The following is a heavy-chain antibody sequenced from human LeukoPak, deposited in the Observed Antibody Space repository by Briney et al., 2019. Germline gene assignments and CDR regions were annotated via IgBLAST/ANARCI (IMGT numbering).Heavy chain of an antibody. J-gene: IGHJ3*02. CDR2: ISGSGGST. CDR3: AKETPYRYYYDSSGYGPGAFDI. D-gene: IGHD3-22*01. V-gene: IGHV3-23*01. CDR1: GFTFSSYA. Sequence: PGGSLRLSCAASGFTFSSYAMSWVRQAPGKGLEWVSAISGSGGSTYYADSVKGRFTISRDNSKNTLYLQMNSLRAEDTAVYYCAKETPYRYYYDSSGYGPGAFDIWGQGTMVTVSS.